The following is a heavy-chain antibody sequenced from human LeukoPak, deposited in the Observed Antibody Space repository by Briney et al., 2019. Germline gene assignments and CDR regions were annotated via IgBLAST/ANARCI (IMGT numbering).Heavy chain of an antibody. CDR3: AKDNDLGYGDCPDS. J-gene: IGHJ4*02. Sequence: PGRSLRLSCAASGFTFSSYGMHWVRQAPGKGLAWVAIISFDGSNKYYADSVKGRFTISRDNSKNTLYLQMNSLRAEDTAVYYCAKDNDLGYGDCPDSWGQGTLVTVSS. V-gene: IGHV3-30*18. CDR2: ISFDGSNK. D-gene: IGHD4-17*01. CDR1: GFTFSSYG.